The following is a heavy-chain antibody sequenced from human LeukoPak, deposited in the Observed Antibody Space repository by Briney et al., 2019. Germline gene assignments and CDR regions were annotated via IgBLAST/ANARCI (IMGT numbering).Heavy chain of an antibody. CDR2: ISYDGSNK. Sequence: PGGSLRLSCAASGFTFSSYGMHWVRQAPGKGLEWAAVISYDGSNKYYADSVKGRFTISRDNSKNTLYLQMNSLRAEDTAVYYCAKERYGETAFDIWGQGTMVTVSS. D-gene: IGHD4-17*01. CDR1: GFTFSSYG. V-gene: IGHV3-30*18. CDR3: AKERYGETAFDI. J-gene: IGHJ3*02.